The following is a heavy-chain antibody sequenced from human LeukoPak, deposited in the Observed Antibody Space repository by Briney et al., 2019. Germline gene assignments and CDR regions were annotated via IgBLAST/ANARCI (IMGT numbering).Heavy chain of an antibody. Sequence: GESLKISCKGSGYSFTSYWIGWVRQMPGKGLEWMGIIYPGDSDTRYSPSFQGQVTISADKSISTAYLQWSSLKASDTAMYYCARHVEGIAAAGTATYYYYYMDVWGKGTTVTVSS. CDR2: IYPGDSDT. D-gene: IGHD6-13*01. J-gene: IGHJ6*03. V-gene: IGHV5-51*01. CDR1: GYSFTSYW. CDR3: ARHVEGIAAAGTATYYYYYMDV.